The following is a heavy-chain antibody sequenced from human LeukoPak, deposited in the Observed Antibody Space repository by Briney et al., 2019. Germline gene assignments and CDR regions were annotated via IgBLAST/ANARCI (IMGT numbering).Heavy chain of an antibody. Sequence: PSETLSLTCAVYGGSFSGYYWSWIRQPPGKGLEWIGEINHSGSTNYNPSLKSRVTISVDTSKNQFSLKLSSVTAADTAVYYCARLWESYYYYMDVWGQGTTVTVSS. CDR2: INHSGST. CDR3: ARLWESYYYYMDV. V-gene: IGHV4-34*01. CDR1: GGSFSGYY. J-gene: IGHJ6*03. D-gene: IGHD1-26*01.